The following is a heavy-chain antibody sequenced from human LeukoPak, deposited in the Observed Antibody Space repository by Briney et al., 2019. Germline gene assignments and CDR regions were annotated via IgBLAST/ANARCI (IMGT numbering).Heavy chain of an antibody. J-gene: IGHJ4*02. D-gene: IGHD1-1*01. V-gene: IGHV3-30*02. CDR1: GFIFTEYG. CDR2: VRKDATEK. Sequence: GGSLTLSCAASGFIFTEYGMYWVRQAPGKGLEWVAFVRKDATEKKYADSVEGRFTISRDDSENTVYLKMNNLGVDDTAVYYCAKRSGPNSGPFDSWGQGTPVIVSS. CDR3: AKRSGPNSGPFDS.